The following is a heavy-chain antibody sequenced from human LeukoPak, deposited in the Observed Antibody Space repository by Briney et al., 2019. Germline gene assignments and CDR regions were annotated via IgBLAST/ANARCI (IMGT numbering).Heavy chain of an antibody. CDR2: INDDGSKK. J-gene: IGHJ3*02. D-gene: IGHD3-16*01. Sequence: GGSLRLSCAVSGLTSDYYWMTWVRQAPGKGLQWVAMINDDGSKKYYPDSVRGRFSLSRDNARNSLFLQMNSLRDEDTAVYCCTRDPGWGALDIWGQGTMVTVSS. V-gene: IGHV3-7*01. CDR3: TRDPGWGALDI. CDR1: GLTSDYYW.